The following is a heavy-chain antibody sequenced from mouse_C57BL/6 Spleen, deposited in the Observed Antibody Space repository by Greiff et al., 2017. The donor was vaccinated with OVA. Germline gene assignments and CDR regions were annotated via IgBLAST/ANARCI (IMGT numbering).Heavy chain of an antibody. Sequence: QVQLQQPGAELVMPGASVKLSCKASGYTFTSYWMHWVKQRPGQGLEWIGEIDPSDSYTNYNHKFKGKSTLTVDKSSSTAYMQLSSLTSEDSAVYYCAKGPSPGYFDVWGTGTTVTVSS. J-gene: IGHJ1*03. CDR1: GYTFTSYW. V-gene: IGHV1-69*01. CDR3: AKGPSPGYFDV. CDR2: IDPSDSYT.